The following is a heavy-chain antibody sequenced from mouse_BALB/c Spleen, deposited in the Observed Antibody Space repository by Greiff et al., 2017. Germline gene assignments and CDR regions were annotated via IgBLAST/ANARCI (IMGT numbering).Heavy chain of an antibody. D-gene: IGHD1-1*01. J-gene: IGHJ1*01. Sequence: EVNLQESGGGLVKPGGSLKLSCAASGFAFSSYDMSWVRQTPEKRLEWVAYISSGGGSTYYPDTVKGRFTISRDNAKNTLYLQMSSLKSEDTAMYYCARQYYYGSGWYFDVWGAGTTVTVSS. CDR1: GFAFSSYD. CDR3: ARQYYYGSGWYFDV. CDR2: ISSGGGST. V-gene: IGHV5-12-1*01.